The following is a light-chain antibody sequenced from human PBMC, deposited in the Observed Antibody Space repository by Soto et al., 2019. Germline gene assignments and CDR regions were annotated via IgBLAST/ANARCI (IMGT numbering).Light chain of an antibody. Sequence: DIPMTQSPSSLSASVGDRVTITCQASQDISNYLNWYQQKPGKAPKLLIYDASNLETGVPSRFSGSGSGTDFTCTNSSLQPEDIATYYCQPWWTFGQGTKLEIK. CDR2: DAS. J-gene: IGKJ2*02. CDR3: QPWWT. V-gene: IGKV1-33*01. CDR1: QDISNY.